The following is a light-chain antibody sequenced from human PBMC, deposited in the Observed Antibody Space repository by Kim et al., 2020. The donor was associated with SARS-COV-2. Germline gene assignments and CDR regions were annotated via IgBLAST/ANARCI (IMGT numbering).Light chain of an antibody. CDR1: QGISSY. Sequence: ASTGDRVTITCRASQGISSYLAWYQQKPGKAPKLLIYAASTLQSGVPSRFSGSGSGTDFTLTISCLQSEDFATYYCQQYYSFPITFGQGTRLEIK. J-gene: IGKJ5*01. CDR2: AAS. V-gene: IGKV1-8*01. CDR3: QQYYSFPIT.